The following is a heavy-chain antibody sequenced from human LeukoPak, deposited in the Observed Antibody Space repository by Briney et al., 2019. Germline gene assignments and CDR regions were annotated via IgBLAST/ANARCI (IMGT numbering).Heavy chain of an antibody. J-gene: IGHJ4*02. CDR2: IYSSGST. V-gene: IGHV4-4*07. Sequence: ETLSLTCTVSGDSISSFYWSWIRQPAGKGLEWIGRIYSSGSTNYNPSLESRVTMSVDTSKNQLSLKLSSVTAADTAVYYCARDVVAAAGTWDYWGQGTLVTVSS. D-gene: IGHD6-13*01. CDR1: GDSISSFY. CDR3: ARDVVAAAGTWDY.